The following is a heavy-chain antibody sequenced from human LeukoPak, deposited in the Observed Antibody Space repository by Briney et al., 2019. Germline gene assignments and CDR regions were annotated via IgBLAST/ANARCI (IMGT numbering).Heavy chain of an antibody. CDR1: GFTFSDYY. CDR3: ARDTGYDSSGYSDAEYFQH. CDR2: ISSSGSTI. D-gene: IGHD3-22*01. V-gene: IGHV3-11*04. Sequence: PGGSLRLSCAASGFTFSDYYMSWIRQAPGKGLEWISYISSSGSTIYYADSVKGRFTISRDNAKNSLYLQMNSLRAEDAAVYYCARDTGYDSSGYSDAEYFQHWGQGTLVTVSS. J-gene: IGHJ1*01.